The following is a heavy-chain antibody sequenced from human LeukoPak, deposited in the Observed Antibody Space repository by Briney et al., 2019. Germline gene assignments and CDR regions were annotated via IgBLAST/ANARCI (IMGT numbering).Heavy chain of an antibody. CDR1: GFTFSTYS. CDR2: ISSNSRTM. CDR3: ARGRYSGYDSDAVYMDV. Sequence: PGGSLRLSCAASGFTFSTYSMNWVRQAPGKGLEWLSSISSNSRTMYYADSVKGRFTISRDNAKNSLYLQMNSLRAEDTAVYYCARGRYSGYDSDAVYMDVWGKGTTVTISS. V-gene: IGHV3-48*01. J-gene: IGHJ6*03. D-gene: IGHD5-12*01.